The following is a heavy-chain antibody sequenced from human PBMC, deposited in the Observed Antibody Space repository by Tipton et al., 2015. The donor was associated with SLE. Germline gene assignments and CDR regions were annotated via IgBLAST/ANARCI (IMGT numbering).Heavy chain of an antibody. D-gene: IGHD7-27*01. Sequence: QLVQSGAEVKKPGASVKVSCKTSGYTFTTYGISWVRQAPGQGLEWMGWITVYNGNTNYAEKFQGSVTMTTDTSTGTAYMERRSLGSDDTAVYYCARRYAGEGDYWGQETLVTVSS. CDR2: ITVYNGNT. CDR1: GYTFTTYG. V-gene: IGHV1-18*01. CDR3: ARRYAGEGDY. J-gene: IGHJ4*02.